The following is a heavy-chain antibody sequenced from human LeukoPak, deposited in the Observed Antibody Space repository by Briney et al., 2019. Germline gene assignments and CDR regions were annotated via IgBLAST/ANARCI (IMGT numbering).Heavy chain of an antibody. CDR2: IIPIFGTA. CDR1: GGTFSSYA. CDR3: ARGWDYDSGGRPTAYVY. Sequence: SVKVSCKASGGTFSSYAISWVRQAPGQGLEWMGGIIPIFGTANYARKFQGKVTITADESTSTAYMELSSLRSEDTAVYYCARGWDYDSGGRPTAYVYWGQGTLVSVSS. D-gene: IGHD3-22*01. V-gene: IGHV1-69*13. J-gene: IGHJ4*02.